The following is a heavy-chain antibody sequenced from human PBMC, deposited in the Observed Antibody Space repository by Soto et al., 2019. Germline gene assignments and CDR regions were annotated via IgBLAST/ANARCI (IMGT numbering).Heavy chain of an antibody. CDR2: IIPIFGTA. J-gene: IGHJ6*04. V-gene: IGHV1-69*13. CDR1: GGTFSSHA. CDR3: ASTASTLGPYYYGMDV. D-gene: IGHD1-26*01. Sequence: SGKVACKASGGTFSSHAISWARQAPGQGLEWMGGIIPIFGTANYAQKFQGRVTITADESTSTAYMELSSLRSEDTAVYYCASTASTLGPYYYGMDVWGKGTTVTVSS.